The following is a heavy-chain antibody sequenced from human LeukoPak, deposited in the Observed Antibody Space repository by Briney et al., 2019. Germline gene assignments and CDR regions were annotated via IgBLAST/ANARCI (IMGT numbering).Heavy chain of an antibody. V-gene: IGHV3-30-3*01. D-gene: IGHD6-19*01. CDR2: ISYDGSNK. CDR3: ARDFGAPAGTFDY. Sequence: GGSLRLSCAASGFTFSSYAMHWVRQAPGKGLEWVAVISYDGSNKYYADSVKGRFTISRDNSKNMLYLQMNSLRAEDTAVYYCARDFGAPAGTFDYWGQGTLVTVSS. CDR1: GFTFSSYA. J-gene: IGHJ4*02.